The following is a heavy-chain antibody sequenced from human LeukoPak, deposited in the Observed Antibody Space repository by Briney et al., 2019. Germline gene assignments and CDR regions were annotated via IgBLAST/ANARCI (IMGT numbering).Heavy chain of an antibody. CDR1: GGSISSSNW. J-gene: IGHJ4*02. D-gene: IGHD5-12*01. V-gene: IGHV4-4*02. Sequence: SETLSLTCAVSGGSISSSNWWSWVRQPPGKGLEWIGYIYHDGSTYYNPSLKSRVTVSVDRSKNQFSLKLTSVTAADTAMYYCARRGGYDAFDSWGQGTLVTVSS. CDR3: ARRGGYDAFDS. CDR2: IYHDGST.